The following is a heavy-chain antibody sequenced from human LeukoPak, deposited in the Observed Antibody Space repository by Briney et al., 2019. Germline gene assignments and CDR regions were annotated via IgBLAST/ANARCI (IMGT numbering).Heavy chain of an antibody. J-gene: IGHJ4*02. V-gene: IGHV4-59*01. CDR1: GGSISSYY. CDR3: ARVVDGSNYFDY. CDR2: IYYSGST. D-gene: IGHD5-24*01. Sequence: SETLSLTCTVSGGSISSYYWSWIRQPPGKGLEWIGYIYYSGSTNYNPSLKSRVTISVDTSKNQFSLKLSSVTAADTAVYYCARVVDGSNYFDYWGQGTLVTVSS.